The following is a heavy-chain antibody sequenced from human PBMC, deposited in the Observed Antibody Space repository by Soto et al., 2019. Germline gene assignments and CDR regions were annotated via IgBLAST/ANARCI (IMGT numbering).Heavy chain of an antibody. Sequence: GASVKVSCKASGYTFTSYAXXXXXXAPGQGLEWMGWINTNTGNPTSAQGFTGRFVFSLDTSVSTAYLQIFSLKAEDTAVYYCARVTRNDDAFDIWGQGTLVTVSS. CDR1: GYTFTSYA. CDR2: INTNTGNP. J-gene: IGHJ3*02. V-gene: IGHV7-4-1*01. CDR3: ARVTRNDDAFDI.